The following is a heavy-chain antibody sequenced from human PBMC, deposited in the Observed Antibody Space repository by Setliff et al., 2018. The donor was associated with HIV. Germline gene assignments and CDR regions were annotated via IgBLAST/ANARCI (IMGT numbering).Heavy chain of an antibody. Sequence: SVKVSCKASGGTFSSYAISWVRQAPGQGLEWMGGIIPIFGTANYAQKFQGRVTITADESTSKAYMELSSLRFEDTAVYYCARAKATRQARPTNCFDPWGQGTLVTVSS. D-gene: IGHD1-1*01. CDR3: ARAKATRQARPTNCFDP. J-gene: IGHJ5*02. V-gene: IGHV1-69*13. CDR1: GGTFSSYA. CDR2: IIPIFGTA.